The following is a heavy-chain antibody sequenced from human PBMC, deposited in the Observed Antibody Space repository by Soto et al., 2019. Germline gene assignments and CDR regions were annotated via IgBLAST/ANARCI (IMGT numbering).Heavy chain of an antibody. CDR2: LSDSGST. J-gene: IGHJ6*02. Sequence: SSETLSLTCTVSGGSIDYYYWSWLRQPPGKGLEWIGYLSDSGSTKYNPSLRSRVTISVDTSKHQLSLHLSSVSAADTAVYYCARDSASWFPYQDRDVWGQGTTVTVSS. CDR3: ARDSASWFPYQDRDV. CDR1: GGSIDYYY. V-gene: IGHV4-59*01. D-gene: IGHD6-13*01.